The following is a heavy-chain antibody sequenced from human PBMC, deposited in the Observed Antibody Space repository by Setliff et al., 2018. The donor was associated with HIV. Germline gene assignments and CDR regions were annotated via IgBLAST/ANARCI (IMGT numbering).Heavy chain of an antibody. Sequence: SETLSLTCAVYGGSVSGYYWSWIRQPPGKGLEWIGEIDHSGSTNYNPSLKSRVTISVDTSKNQFSLKLSSVTAADSAMYYCARDRGRGMAPSGILDYYYMDVWGKGTTVTVSS. CDR3: ARDRGRGMAPSGILDYYYMDV. CDR2: IDHSGST. CDR1: GGSVSGYY. J-gene: IGHJ6*03. V-gene: IGHV4-34*01. D-gene: IGHD6-13*01.